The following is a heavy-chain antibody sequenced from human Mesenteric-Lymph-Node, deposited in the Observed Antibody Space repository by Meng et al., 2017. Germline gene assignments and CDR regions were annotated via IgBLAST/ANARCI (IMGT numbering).Heavy chain of an antibody. CDR2: IYHSGST. J-gene: IGHJ5*02. V-gene: IGHV4-4*02. Sequence: VHVQEPGQGRVKPSVPLSLTCAVSGGSISSINWWTWVRQPPGKGLEWIGEIYHSGSTNYNPSLKSRVTISVDKSKNQFSLKLSSVTAADTAVYYCARVAAAGNEWFDPWGQGTLVTVSS. CDR3: ARVAAAGNEWFDP. CDR1: GGSISSINW. D-gene: IGHD6-13*01.